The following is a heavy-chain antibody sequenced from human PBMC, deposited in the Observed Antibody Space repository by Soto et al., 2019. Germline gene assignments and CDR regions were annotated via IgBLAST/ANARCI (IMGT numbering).Heavy chain of an antibody. J-gene: IGHJ6*02. V-gene: IGHV1-69*13. CDR2: IIPIFGTA. Sequence: SVKVSCKASGGTFSSYAISWVRQAPGQGLEWMGGIIPIFGTANYAQKFQGRVTITADESTSTAYMELSSLRSEDTAVYYCAAWRCSSTSCYGSGYYYYGMDVWGQGTTVTVSS. D-gene: IGHD2-2*01. CDR1: GGTFSSYA. CDR3: AAWRCSSTSCYGSGYYYYGMDV.